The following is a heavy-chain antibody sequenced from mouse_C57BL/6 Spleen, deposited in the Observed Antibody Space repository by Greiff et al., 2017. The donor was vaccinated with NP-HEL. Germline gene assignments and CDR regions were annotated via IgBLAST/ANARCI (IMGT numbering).Heavy chain of an antibody. D-gene: IGHD2-4*01. CDR2: IDPEDGEN. CDR1: GFNIKDYY. Sequence: EVMLVESGAELVKPGASVKLSCTASGFNIKDYYMHWVKQRTEQGLEWIGRIDPEDGENNYAPKFQGQATITADTSSKTAYLQLSSLTSEDTAVYYCARNYYYDAWFAYWGQGTLVTVSA. V-gene: IGHV14-2*01. J-gene: IGHJ3*01. CDR3: ARNYYYDAWFAY.